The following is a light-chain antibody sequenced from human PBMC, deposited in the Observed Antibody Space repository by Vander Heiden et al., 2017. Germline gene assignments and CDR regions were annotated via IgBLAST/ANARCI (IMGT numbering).Light chain of an antibody. Sequence: SYLLTHPTSVPVNPGQTARITCGENNIGNKSVHWYQQKPGQAPVLVVYDDSDRPSGIPERFSGSSSGNTATLTISAVDAGDEADYYCQVWDSGSDQVVFGGGTKLTVL. CDR2: DDS. CDR3: QVWDSGSDQVV. J-gene: IGLJ3*02. CDR1: NIGNKS. V-gene: IGLV3-21*02.